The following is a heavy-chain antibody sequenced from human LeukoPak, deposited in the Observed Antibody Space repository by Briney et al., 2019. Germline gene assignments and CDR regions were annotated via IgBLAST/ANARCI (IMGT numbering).Heavy chain of an antibody. CDR2: IYTSGST. V-gene: IGHV4-4*07. CDR1: GGSISSYY. Sequence: SETLSLTCTVSGGSISSYYWSWIRQPAGKGLEWIGRIYTSGSTNYNPPLKSRVTMSVDTSKNQFSLELSSVTAADTAVYYCARLKATMSIHAYFDSWGQGTLVTVSS. D-gene: IGHD5-12*01. J-gene: IGHJ4*02. CDR3: ARLKATMSIHAYFDS.